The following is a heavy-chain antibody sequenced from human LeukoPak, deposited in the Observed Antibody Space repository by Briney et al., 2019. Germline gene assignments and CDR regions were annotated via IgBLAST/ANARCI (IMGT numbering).Heavy chain of an antibody. CDR3: ARAVVPAARDYYMDV. J-gene: IGHJ6*03. Sequence: GGSLRLSCAASGFTFKSYTMSWVRQAPGKGLEWVSSISSSSSYIYYADSVKGRFTISRDNAKNSLYLQMNSLRAEDTAVYYCARAVVPAARDYYMDVWGKGTTVTVSS. CDR1: GFTFKSYT. V-gene: IGHV3-21*01. D-gene: IGHD2-2*01. CDR2: ISSSSSYI.